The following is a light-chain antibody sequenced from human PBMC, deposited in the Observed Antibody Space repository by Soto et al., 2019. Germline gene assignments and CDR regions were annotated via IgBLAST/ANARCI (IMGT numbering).Light chain of an antibody. Sequence: EIVMTQSPATLSVSPGERATLSCRASQSVSSNLAWYQQKPGQAPRLLIYGASTRATGIPARFIGSGSGTEFTLTISSLQSEDCAVYYCQQYNNWPPLTVGGGTKVEIK. J-gene: IGKJ4*01. CDR2: GAS. CDR3: QQYNNWPPLT. CDR1: QSVSSN. V-gene: IGKV3-15*01.